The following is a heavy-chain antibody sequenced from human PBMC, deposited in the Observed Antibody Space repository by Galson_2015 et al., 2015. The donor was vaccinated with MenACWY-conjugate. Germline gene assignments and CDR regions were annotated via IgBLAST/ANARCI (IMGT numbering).Heavy chain of an antibody. CDR2: ISGSGGST. Sequence: SLRLSCAASGFTFSSYAMSWVRQAPGKGLEWVSAISGSGGSTYYADSVKGRFTISRDNSKNTLYLQMNSLRAEDTAVYYCANDRGYYDSSGYLVYFDYWGQGTLVTVSS. V-gene: IGHV3-23*01. CDR1: GFTFSSYA. D-gene: IGHD3-22*01. CDR3: ANDRGYYDSSGYLVYFDY. J-gene: IGHJ4*02.